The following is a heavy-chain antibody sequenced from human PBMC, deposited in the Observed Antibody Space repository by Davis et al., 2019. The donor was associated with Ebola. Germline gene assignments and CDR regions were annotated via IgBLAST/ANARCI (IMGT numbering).Heavy chain of an antibody. J-gene: IGHJ6*02. D-gene: IGHD6-13*01. Sequence: SVKVSCKASGYTFTSYAISWVRQAPGQGLEWMGGIIPIFGTANYAQKFQGRVTITADESTNTLYMELSSLRSEDTAVYYCARARTGIVEAAYYYYGMDVWGQGTTVTVSS. CDR3: ARARTGIVEAAYYYYGMDV. CDR1: GYTFTSYA. CDR2: IIPIFGTA. V-gene: IGHV1-69*13.